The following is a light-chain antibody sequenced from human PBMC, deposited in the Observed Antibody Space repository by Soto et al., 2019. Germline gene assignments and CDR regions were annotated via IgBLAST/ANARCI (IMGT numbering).Light chain of an antibody. CDR1: RYINTR. V-gene: IGKV3-11*01. Sequence: EIVLTQSRATLTSFPGERVTISCRASRYINTRLAWYQHRPGQSPRLLIYQTSIRAAGIPARFSASGSGTDLTLTISDVQPEDFALYYCHQRQSWPRTFGQGTKVDIK. J-gene: IGKJ1*01. CDR2: QTS. CDR3: HQRQSWPRT.